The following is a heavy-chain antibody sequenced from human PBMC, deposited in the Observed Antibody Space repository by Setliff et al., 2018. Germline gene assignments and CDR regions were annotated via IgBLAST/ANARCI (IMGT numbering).Heavy chain of an antibody. CDR3: AKDQAFLEWLFDY. J-gene: IGHJ4*02. Sequence: GGSLRLSCAASGFTFSSYGMHWVRQAPGKGLEWVAVIWYDGSNKYYADSVKGRFTISRDNSKNTLYLQMSSLRAEDTAVYYCAKDQAFLEWLFDYWGQGTLVTVSS. D-gene: IGHD3-3*02. V-gene: IGHV3-33*06. CDR2: IWYDGSNK. CDR1: GFTFSSYG.